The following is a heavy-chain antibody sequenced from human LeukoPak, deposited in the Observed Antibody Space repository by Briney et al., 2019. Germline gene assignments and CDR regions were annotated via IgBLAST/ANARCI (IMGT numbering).Heavy chain of an antibody. D-gene: IGHD3-22*01. CDR1: GGSISSGSYY. CDR3: AREKIAYYDNSGRGWFDP. CDR2: IYTSGST. Sequence: PSQTLSLTCTVSGGSISSGSYYWSWIRQPAGKGLEWIGRIYTSGSTNYNPSLKSRVTISVDTSKKQFSLKLSSVTAADTAVYYCAREKIAYYDNSGRGWFDPWGQGTLVTVSS. V-gene: IGHV4-61*02. J-gene: IGHJ5*02.